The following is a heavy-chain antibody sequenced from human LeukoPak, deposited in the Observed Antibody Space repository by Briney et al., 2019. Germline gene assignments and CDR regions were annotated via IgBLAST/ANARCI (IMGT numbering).Heavy chain of an antibody. CDR1: GGSISSYY. J-gene: IGHJ4*02. Sequence: SETLSLTCSVSGGSISSYYRSWIRQPAGKGLEWIGRIYTSGSTNYNPSLKSRVTMSVDTSKNQFSLKLSSVTAADTAVYYCARVDIYGDFDYWGQGTLVTVSS. CDR3: ARVDIYGDFDY. D-gene: IGHD3-9*01. CDR2: IYTSGST. V-gene: IGHV4-4*07.